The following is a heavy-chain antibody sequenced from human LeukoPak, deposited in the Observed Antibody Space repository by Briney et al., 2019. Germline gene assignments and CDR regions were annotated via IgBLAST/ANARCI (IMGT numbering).Heavy chain of an antibody. D-gene: IGHD6-19*01. CDR1: GFTFSSYA. V-gene: IGHV3-30-3*01. Sequence: GGSLRLSCAASGFTFSSYAMHWVRQAPGKGLEWVAVISYDGSNKYYADSVKGRFTISRDNSKNTLYLQMNSLRAEDTAVYYCARGYSSGWPFDYWGQGTLATVSS. CDR3: ARGYSSGWPFDY. J-gene: IGHJ4*02. CDR2: ISYDGSNK.